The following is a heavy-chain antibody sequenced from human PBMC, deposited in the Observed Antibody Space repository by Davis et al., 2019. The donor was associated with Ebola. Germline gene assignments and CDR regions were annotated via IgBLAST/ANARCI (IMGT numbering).Heavy chain of an antibody. CDR1: GYSFTSYW. D-gene: IGHD2-8*02. J-gene: IGHJ5*02. CDR2: IYLGDSDT. Sequence: GGSLRLSCKGSGYSFTSYWISWVRQMPGKGLEWMGSIYLGDSDTRDSPSFQGQVTISADKSISTAYLQWSSLKASDTAIYYCARQTGGSWTTRFDPWGQGTLVTVSS. CDR3: ARQTGGSWTTRFDP. V-gene: IGHV5-51*01.